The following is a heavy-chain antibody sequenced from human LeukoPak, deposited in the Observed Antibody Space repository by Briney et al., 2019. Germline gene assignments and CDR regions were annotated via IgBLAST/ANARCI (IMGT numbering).Heavy chain of an antibody. D-gene: IGHD5-12*01. J-gene: IGHJ4*02. CDR3: ARPGYSTTTLPFDF. CDR1: GYTFTSYG. V-gene: IGHV1-18*01. Sequence: GASVKVSCKASGYTFTSYGISWVRQAPGQGLEWMGWISAYNGNTNYAQKLQGRVTMTTDTSTSAAYMELRSLRSDDTAVYYCARPGYSTTTLPFDFWGQGTLVTVSS. CDR2: ISAYNGNT.